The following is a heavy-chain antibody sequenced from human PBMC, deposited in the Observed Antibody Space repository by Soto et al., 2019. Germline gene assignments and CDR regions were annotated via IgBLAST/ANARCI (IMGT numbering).Heavy chain of an antibody. CDR3: ARDSRYYGSGSYYAYYFDY. CDR1: GYTFTSYA. CDR2: INAGNGNT. V-gene: IGHV1-3*01. Sequence: GASVKVSCKASGYTFTSYAMHWVRQAPGQRLEWMGWINAGNGNTKYSQKLQGRVTITRDTSISTAYMELSRLRSDDTAVYYCARDSRYYGSGSYYAYYFDYWGQGTLVTVSS. D-gene: IGHD3-10*01. J-gene: IGHJ4*02.